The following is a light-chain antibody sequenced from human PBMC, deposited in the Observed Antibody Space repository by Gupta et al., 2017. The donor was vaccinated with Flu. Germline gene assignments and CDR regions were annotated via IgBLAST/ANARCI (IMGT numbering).Light chain of an antibody. CDR1: SSNIGSNY. CDR2: RNN. V-gene: IGLV1-47*01. CDR3: AAWDDSLSGVA. Sequence: QSVLTQPPSASGTPGQRVTISCSGSSSNIGSNYVYWYQQLPGAAPKLLIYRNNQRPSGVPDRSSGSKSDTSASLAISGLRAEDEADYYCAAWDDSLSGVAFGGGTKLTVL. J-gene: IGLJ3*02.